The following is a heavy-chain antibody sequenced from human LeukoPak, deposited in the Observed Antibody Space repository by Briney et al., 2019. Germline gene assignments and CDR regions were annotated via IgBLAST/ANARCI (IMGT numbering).Heavy chain of an antibody. V-gene: IGHV3-23*01. D-gene: IGHD5-18*01. J-gene: IGHJ4*02. CDR3: AKSKDTAMVSLDY. CDR1: GFTFSSHA. Sequence: GGSLRLSCAASGFTFSSHAMSWVRQAPGKGLEWVSAISGSGGSTYYADSVKGRLTISRDNSKNTLYLQMNSLRAEDTAVYYCAKSKDTAMVSLDYWGQGTLVTVSS. CDR2: ISGSGGST.